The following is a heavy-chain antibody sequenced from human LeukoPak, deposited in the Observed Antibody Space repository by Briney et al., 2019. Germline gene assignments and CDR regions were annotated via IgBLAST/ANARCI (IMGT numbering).Heavy chain of an antibody. CDR3: ARTGGWDVNWFDP. Sequence: GVSVKVSCKASGGTFSSYAITWVRQAPGQGLEWMGRIIPIFGTASYAQKFQGRVTITTDESTSTAYMELSSLRSEDTAVYYCARTGGWDVNWFDPWGQGTLVTVSP. CDR2: IIPIFGTA. CDR1: GGTFSSYA. D-gene: IGHD5-12*01. J-gene: IGHJ5*02. V-gene: IGHV1-69*05.